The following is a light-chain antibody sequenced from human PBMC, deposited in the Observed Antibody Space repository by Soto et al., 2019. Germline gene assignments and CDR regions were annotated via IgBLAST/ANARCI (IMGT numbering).Light chain of an antibody. J-gene: IGKJ1*01. V-gene: IGKV3-20*01. CDR1: TSVSSTY. CDR2: GAS. Sequence: SQGTLSVAPAGSPSLPLRSRTSVSSTYLAWHQQDPGQAPRLLIYGASSRATGIPDRFSGSGSGTDFTLTISRLEPEDFAVYYCQQYGTFGQGTKVDIK. CDR3: QQYGT.